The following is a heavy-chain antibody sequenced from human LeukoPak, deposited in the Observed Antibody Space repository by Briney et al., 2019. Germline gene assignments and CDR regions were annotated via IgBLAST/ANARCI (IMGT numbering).Heavy chain of an antibody. CDR3: ASSISPGPLDGFDI. CDR1: GGSISSYY. V-gene: IGHV4-59*13. J-gene: IGHJ3*02. Sequence: PSETLSLTCTVSGGSISSYYWNWIRQPPGKGLEWIGYIFYSGSTNYNPSLKSRVTISLDTSKNQFSLKLSSVTAADTAVYYCASSISPGPLDGFDIWGQGTMVTVSS. CDR2: IFYSGST. D-gene: IGHD2/OR15-2a*01.